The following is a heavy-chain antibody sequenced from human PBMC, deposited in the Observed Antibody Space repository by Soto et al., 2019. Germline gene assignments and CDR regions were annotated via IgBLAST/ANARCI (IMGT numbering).Heavy chain of an antibody. J-gene: IGHJ5*02. CDR2: ISAYNGNT. CDR3: ARTPAAIAGYGWFDP. CDR1: GYTFTIYG. D-gene: IGHD2-2*01. V-gene: IGHV1-18*01. Sequence: ASVKVSCKASGYTFTIYGICWVRQAPGQGLEWMGWISAYNGNTNYAQKLQGRVTMTTDTSTSTAYMELRSLRSDDTAVYYCARTPAAIAGYGWFDPWGQGTLVTVSS.